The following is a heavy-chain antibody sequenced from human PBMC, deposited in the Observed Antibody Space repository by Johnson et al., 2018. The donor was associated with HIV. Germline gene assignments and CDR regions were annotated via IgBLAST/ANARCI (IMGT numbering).Heavy chain of an antibody. CDR2: ISWNSGSI. J-gene: IGHJ3*01. CDR3: ARDGSGTYQV. CDR1: GFTFDDYA. D-gene: IGHD1-26*01. Sequence: VQLVESGGGLVQPGRSLRLSCAASGFTFDDYAMHWVRQAPGKGLECVSGISWNSGSIGYADSVKGRFTISRDNSKNTLYLQMNSLRPEDTAVYYCARDGSGTYQVWGQGTMVTVSS. V-gene: IGHV3-9*01.